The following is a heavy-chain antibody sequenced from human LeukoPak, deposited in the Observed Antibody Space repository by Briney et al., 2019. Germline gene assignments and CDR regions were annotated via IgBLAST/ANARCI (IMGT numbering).Heavy chain of an antibody. CDR1: GFTFTSSA. CDR3: AASIAVAGTLDY. CDR2: IVVGSGNT. D-gene: IGHD6-19*01. V-gene: IGHV1-58*02. Sequence: SVKVSCRASGFTFTSSAMQWVRQARGQRLEWIGWIVVGSGNTNYAQKLQERVTITRDMSTSTAYMELSSLRSEDTAVYYCAASIAVAGTLDYWGQGTLVTVSS. J-gene: IGHJ4*02.